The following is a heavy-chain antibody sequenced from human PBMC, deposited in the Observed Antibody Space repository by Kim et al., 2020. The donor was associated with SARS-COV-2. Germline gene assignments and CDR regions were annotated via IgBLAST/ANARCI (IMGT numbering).Heavy chain of an antibody. CDR2: ISAGATGT. V-gene: IGHV3-23*01. Sequence: GGSLRLSCAASGFTFSAYAMSWVRQAPGKGLDWVAGISAGATGTYYADSVKGRFTISRDNSKDTLYLQMNSLRGEDTAIYYCAKRVGATPTPPDYWGQGT. CDR3: AKRVGATPTPPDY. D-gene: IGHD1-26*01. J-gene: IGHJ4*02. CDR1: GFTFSAYA.